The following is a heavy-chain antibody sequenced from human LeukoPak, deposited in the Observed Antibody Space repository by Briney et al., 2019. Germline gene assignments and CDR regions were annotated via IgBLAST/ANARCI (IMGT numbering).Heavy chain of an antibody. CDR1: GFTFGSYG. Sequence: GGSLRLSCAASGFTFGSYGMSWVRQAPGKGLEWVANIKQDGSEKYYVDSVKGRFTIYRDNAKNSLYLQMNSLRAEDTAVYYCARDQFGYSYGSDYWGQGTLVTVSS. CDR3: ARDQFGYSYGSDY. D-gene: IGHD5-18*01. V-gene: IGHV3-7*01. J-gene: IGHJ4*02. CDR2: IKQDGSEK.